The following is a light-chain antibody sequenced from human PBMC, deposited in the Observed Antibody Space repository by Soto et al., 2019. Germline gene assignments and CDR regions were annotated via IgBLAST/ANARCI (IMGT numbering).Light chain of an antibody. CDR1: SSDVGGYNY. V-gene: IGLV2-14*01. CDR3: SSYTSSNNFGV. CDR2: EVS. Sequence: QSALTQPASVSGSPGQSITISCTGTSSDVGGYNYVSWYQQHPGKAPKLMIYEVSNRPSGVSNRFSGSESANTASLTISGLQAEDEADYYCSSYTSSNNFGVFGGGTKLTVL. J-gene: IGLJ3*02.